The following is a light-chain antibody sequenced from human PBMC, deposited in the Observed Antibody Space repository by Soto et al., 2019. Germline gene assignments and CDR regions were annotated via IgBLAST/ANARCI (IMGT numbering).Light chain of an antibody. CDR3: QQYNNWGT. V-gene: IGKV3-15*01. Sequence: EIAMTQSLATLSVSPGERATRSCRASQSVSSNLAWYQQKPGQAPRLLIYGASTRATGIPARFSGSGSGTEFTLTISSLQSEDFAVYYCQQYNNWGTFGQGTKLEIK. CDR2: GAS. J-gene: IGKJ2*01. CDR1: QSVSSN.